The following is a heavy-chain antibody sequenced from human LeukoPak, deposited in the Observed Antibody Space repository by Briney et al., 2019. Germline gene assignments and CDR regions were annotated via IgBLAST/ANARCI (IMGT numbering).Heavy chain of an antibody. CDR2: IYNSGST. D-gene: IGHD3-10*01. V-gene: IGHV4-59*01. Sequence: SEALSLTCTVSGGSISSYYWSWIRQPPGKGLEWIGYIYNSGSTNYDPSLKSRVTISVDTSKNQLSLKLSSVTAADTAVYYCARRRYGYYFDYWGQGTLVTVSS. CDR1: GGSISSYY. J-gene: IGHJ4*02. CDR3: ARRRYGYYFDY.